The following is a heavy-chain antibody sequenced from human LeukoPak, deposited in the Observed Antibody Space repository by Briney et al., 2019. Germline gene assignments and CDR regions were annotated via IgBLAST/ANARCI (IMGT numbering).Heavy chain of an antibody. CDR2: ISSSSSYI. Sequence: GGSLRLSCAASGFTFSDYYMSWIRQAPGKGLEWVSSISSSSSYIYYADAVKGRFTISRDNAKNSLYLQMNSLRAEDTAVYYCARDSGYGDAFDIWGQGTMVTVSS. V-gene: IGHV3-11*06. J-gene: IGHJ3*02. CDR3: ARDSGYGDAFDI. CDR1: GFTFSDYY. D-gene: IGHD3-22*01.